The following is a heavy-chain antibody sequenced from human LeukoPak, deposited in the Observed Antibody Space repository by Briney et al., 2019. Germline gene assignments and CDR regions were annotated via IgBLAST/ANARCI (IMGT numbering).Heavy chain of an antibody. CDR2: VYYSGST. V-gene: IGHV4-61*01. J-gene: IGHJ5*02. CDR3: ARDRGGRTTGLYDFWSGQNPVGWFDP. CDR1: GGSVSSGSYY. D-gene: IGHD3-3*01. Sequence: SETLSLTCTVSGGSVSSGSYYWSWIRQPPGKGLEWIGYVYYSGSTNYNPSLKSRVTISVDTSKNQFSLKLSSVTAADTAVYYCARDRGGRTTGLYDFWSGQNPVGWFDPWGQGTLVTVSS.